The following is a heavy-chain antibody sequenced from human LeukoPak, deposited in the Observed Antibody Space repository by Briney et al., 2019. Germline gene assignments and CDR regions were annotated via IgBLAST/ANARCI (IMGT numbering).Heavy chain of an antibody. D-gene: IGHD2-2*01. CDR2: ISYDGSHK. CDR3: ARDPEGGRYCSSTSCYLGRFDY. Sequence: GGSLRLSCAASGFTFSSYGMHWVRQAPGKGLAWAAVISYDGSHKYYADSVKGRFTISRDNSKNTLYLQMNSLRAEDTAVYYCARDPEGGRYCSSTSCYLGRFDYWGQGTLVTVSS. CDR1: GFTFSSYG. V-gene: IGHV3-30*19. J-gene: IGHJ4*02.